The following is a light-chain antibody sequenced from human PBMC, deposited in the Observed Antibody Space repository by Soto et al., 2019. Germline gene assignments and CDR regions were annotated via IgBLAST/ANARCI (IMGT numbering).Light chain of an antibody. V-gene: IGKV1-5*03. J-gene: IGKJ1*01. Sequence: DIQMTQSPSTLSASVGDRVTITCRASQSISSWLAWYQQKPGKAPKLLIYKASSLESGVPSRCSGSGSGTEFTVTISRLQPDDFATYYCQQYNSYSTFGQGTKVEIK. CDR3: QQYNSYST. CDR2: KAS. CDR1: QSISSW.